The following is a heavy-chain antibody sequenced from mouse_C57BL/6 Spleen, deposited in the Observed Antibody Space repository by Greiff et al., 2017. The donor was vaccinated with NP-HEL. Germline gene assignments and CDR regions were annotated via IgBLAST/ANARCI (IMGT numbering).Heavy chain of an antibody. J-gene: IGHJ3*01. D-gene: IGHD4-1*02. CDR3: TQLGLFAD. Sequence: QVQLKESGPELVKPGASVKISCKASGYAFSSSWMNWVKQRPGKGLEWIGRIYPGDGDTNYNGKFKGKATLTADKSSSTAYMQLSSLTSEDSAVYCGTQLGLFADWGQGTLVTVSA. CDR2: IYPGDGDT. V-gene: IGHV1-82*01. CDR1: GYAFSSSW.